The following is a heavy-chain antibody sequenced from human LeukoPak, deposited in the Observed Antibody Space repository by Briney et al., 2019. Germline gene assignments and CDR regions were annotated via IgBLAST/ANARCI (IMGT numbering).Heavy chain of an antibody. Sequence: PGGSLTLFCAASGFTFSSFGLNWVRQGPGKGLEWVSSITGSGETTHYADSVKGRFTISRDNSKNTLYLQMNSLRAEDTAVYYCAKDLEAAAGTWDYWGQGTLVTVSS. D-gene: IGHD6-13*01. CDR2: ITGSGETT. CDR1: GFTFSSFG. CDR3: AKDLEAAAGTWDY. V-gene: IGHV3-23*01. J-gene: IGHJ4*02.